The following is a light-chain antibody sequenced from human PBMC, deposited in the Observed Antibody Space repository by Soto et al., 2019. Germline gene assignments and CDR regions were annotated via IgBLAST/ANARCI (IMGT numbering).Light chain of an antibody. J-gene: IGKJ1*01. CDR1: QSVSSSY. Sequence: DIVLTQSPCTLSLSPGERATLSCRASQSVSSSYLAWYQQKPGQAPRLLIYGASSRATGIPDRFSGSGSGTYFTLTISRLEHEDFAVYYCQQYGRSLRTFGQGTKVEIK. CDR2: GAS. V-gene: IGKV3-20*01. CDR3: QQYGRSLRT.